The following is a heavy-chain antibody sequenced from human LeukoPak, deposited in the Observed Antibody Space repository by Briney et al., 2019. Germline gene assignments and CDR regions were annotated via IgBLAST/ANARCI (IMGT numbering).Heavy chain of an antibody. J-gene: IGHJ4*02. CDR2: ISGSGGST. CDR3: AKIARLYLDWLLYQDY. V-gene: IGHV3-23*01. D-gene: IGHD3-9*01. Sequence: PGGSLRLSCAASGFTFSNYAMSWVRQAPGKGLEWVTAISGSGGSTYYADSVKGRFTISRDNSKNTLYLQMNSLRAEDTAVYYCAKIARLYLDWLLYQDYWGQGTLVTVSS. CDR1: GFTFSNYA.